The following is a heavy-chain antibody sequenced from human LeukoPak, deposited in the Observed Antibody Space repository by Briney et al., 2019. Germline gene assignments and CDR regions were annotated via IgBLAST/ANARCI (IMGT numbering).Heavy chain of an antibody. CDR2: ISGGST. CDR1: GFTFSSYE. D-gene: IGHD2-15*01. J-gene: IGHJ4*02. Sequence: GGSLRLSCAASGFTFSSYEMNWVRQAPGKGLEWVSSISGGSTYYADSRKGRFTISRDNSKNTLHLQMNSLRAEDTAVYYCKKYVLGYCSGGSCSDFDYWGQGTLVTVSS. CDR3: KKYVLGYCSGGSCSDFDY. V-gene: IGHV3-38-3*01.